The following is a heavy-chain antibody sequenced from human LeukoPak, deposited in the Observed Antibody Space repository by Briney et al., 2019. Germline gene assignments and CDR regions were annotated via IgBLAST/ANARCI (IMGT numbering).Heavy chain of an antibody. V-gene: IGHV3-30*02. J-gene: IGHJ4*02. CDR2: IRYDGSNK. CDR3: ARDYDFWSGYYSPTRGYFGY. D-gene: IGHD3-3*01. CDR1: GFTFSGSG. Sequence: GGSVRLSCAASGFTFSGSGMHWVRQAPGKGLEWVTFIRYDGSNKYYTESVKGRFTISRDNSKNTLYLQMYSLRAEDRAVYYCARDYDFWSGYYSPTRGYFGYWGQGTLVTVSS.